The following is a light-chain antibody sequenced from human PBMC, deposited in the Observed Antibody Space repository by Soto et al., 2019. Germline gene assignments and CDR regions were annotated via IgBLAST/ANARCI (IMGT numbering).Light chain of an antibody. CDR3: QQRSDGGT. V-gene: IGKV3-11*01. CDR2: DAS. CDR1: QSVSRY. J-gene: IGKJ4*01. Sequence: EIVLTQSPATLSLSPGERATLSCRASQSVSRYLAWYQQKPGQAPRLLIYDASNRATGIPARFSGSGSGTDFTLTTSSLEPEDFAVYYCQQRSDGGTFGGGTKVEIK.